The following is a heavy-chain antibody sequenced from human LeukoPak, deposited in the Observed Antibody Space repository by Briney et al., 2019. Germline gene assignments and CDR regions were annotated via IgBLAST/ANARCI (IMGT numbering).Heavy chain of an antibody. CDR3: ASYNGYSYGYAYYYYGMDV. CDR2: IIPIFGTA. V-gene: IGHV1-69*13. D-gene: IGHD5-18*01. CDR1: GGTFSSYA. J-gene: IGHJ6*02. Sequence: TSVKVSCKASGGTFSSYAISWVRQAPGQGLEWMGGIIPIFGTANYAQKFQGRVTITADESTSTAYMELSSLRSEDTAVYYCASYNGYSYGYAYYYYGMDVWGQGTTVTVSS.